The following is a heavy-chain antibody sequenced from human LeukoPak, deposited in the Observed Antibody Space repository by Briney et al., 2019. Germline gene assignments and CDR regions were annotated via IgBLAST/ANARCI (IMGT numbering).Heavy chain of an antibody. CDR3: AKGNYYDRSGYYPY. CDR2: VSDTGSST. V-gene: IGHV3-23*01. Sequence: PGGSLRLSCAVSGFTFRSYAMSWVRQAPGKGLEWVSSVSDTGSSTYYADSVKGRFTISRDNSKNTLHLQMNSLRAEDTAIYHCAKGNYYDRSGYYPYWGQGTLVTVSS. CDR1: GFTFRSYA. J-gene: IGHJ4*02. D-gene: IGHD3-22*01.